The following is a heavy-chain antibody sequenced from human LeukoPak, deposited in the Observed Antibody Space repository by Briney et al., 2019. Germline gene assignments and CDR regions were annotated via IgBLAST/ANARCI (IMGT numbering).Heavy chain of an antibody. V-gene: IGHV3-23*01. Sequence: PGGSLRLSCAASGFTFSSYAMSWVRQAPGKGLEWVSAISGSGGSTYHADSVKGRFTISRDNSKNTLYLQMNSLRAEDTAVYYCAARPPIYYDSSGYYSLSDYWGQGTLVTVSS. D-gene: IGHD3-22*01. CDR1: GFTFSSYA. CDR3: AARPPIYYDSSGYYSLSDY. CDR2: ISGSGGST. J-gene: IGHJ4*02.